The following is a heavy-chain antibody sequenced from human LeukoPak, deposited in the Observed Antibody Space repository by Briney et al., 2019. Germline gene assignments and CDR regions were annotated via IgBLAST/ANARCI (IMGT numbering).Heavy chain of an antibody. J-gene: IGHJ4*02. Sequence: PGGSLRLSCAASGFTFSSYSMNSVPQAPGKGLEWVSSISSSSSYIYYADSVKGRFTISRDNVKNSLYLQMNSLRAEDTAVYYCARGDLNGLGYWGQGTLVTVSS. CDR3: ARGDLNGLGY. CDR1: GFTFSSYS. V-gene: IGHV3-21*01. D-gene: IGHD6-19*01. CDR2: ISSSSSYI.